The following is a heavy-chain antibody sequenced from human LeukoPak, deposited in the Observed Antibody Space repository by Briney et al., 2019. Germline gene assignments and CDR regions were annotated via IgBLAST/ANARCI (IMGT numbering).Heavy chain of an antibody. D-gene: IGHD3-10*01. CDR3: VRDHNELLWFGELYGY. CDR1: GYTFIAFG. CDR2: ISGYTGNT. V-gene: IGHV1-18*01. Sequence: ASVKVSCKASGYTFIAFGISWVRQAPGQGLEWMGWISGYTGNTDFAQKFQGRVNMTTDTSTDTAFMILRGLRSDDTAVYYCVRDHNELLWFGELYGYWGQGTLVTVSS. J-gene: IGHJ4*02.